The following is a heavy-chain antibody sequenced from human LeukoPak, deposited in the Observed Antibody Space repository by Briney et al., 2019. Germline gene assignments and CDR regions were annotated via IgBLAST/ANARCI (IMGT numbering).Heavy chain of an antibody. CDR2: IHHRGGT. D-gene: IGHD4-23*01. J-gene: IGHJ4*02. V-gene: IGHV4-4*02. CDR3: ARVGRPTVVTKSTISYYFDY. CDR1: GGSISSDNW. Sequence: PSETLSLTCAVSGGSISSDNWWSWVRQPPGKRLEWIGEIHHRGGTNYNPSLQSRVTISVDKSNNHFSLRLTSVTAADTAVYYCARVGRPTVVTKSTISYYFDYWGQGTLVTVSS.